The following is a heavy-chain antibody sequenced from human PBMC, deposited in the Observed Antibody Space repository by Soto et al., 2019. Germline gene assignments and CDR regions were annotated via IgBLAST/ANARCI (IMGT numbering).Heavy chain of an antibody. V-gene: IGHV1-46*01. CDR2: INPSCGST. Sequence: ASVKFSCNASGYTFTSYYMHWVRQAPGQGLEWMGIINPSCGSTSYAQKFQGRVTMTRDTSTSTVYMELSSLRSEDTEVYYCARDKMASINDRSFDSWGQGKLVTVSS. CDR3: ARDKMASINDRSFDS. D-gene: IGHD5-12*01. J-gene: IGHJ4*02. CDR1: GYTFTSYY.